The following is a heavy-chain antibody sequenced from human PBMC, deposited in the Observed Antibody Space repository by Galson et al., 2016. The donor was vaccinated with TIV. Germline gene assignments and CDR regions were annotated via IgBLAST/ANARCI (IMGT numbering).Heavy chain of an antibody. D-gene: IGHD3-10*02. V-gene: IGHV3-7*03. CDR1: QFPFSDYW. J-gene: IGHJ6*02. CDR2: IKQDGSDR. Sequence: SLRLSCAASQFPFSDYWMNWIRQAPGKGLEWVATIKQDGSDRYYGDSVKGLFTISRDNAKRLLYLHMSSLRVEDTAVYYCARDPLFGGMDVWGQGATVAVS. CDR3: ARDPLFGGMDV.